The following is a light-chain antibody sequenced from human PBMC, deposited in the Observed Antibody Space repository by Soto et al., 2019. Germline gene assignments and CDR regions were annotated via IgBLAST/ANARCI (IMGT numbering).Light chain of an antibody. CDR3: QSYDSSLSGYV. CDR2: EVT. J-gene: IGLJ1*01. CDR1: SDVGDF. Sequence: QSALTQPPSASGSPGHSVTISCTGSDVGDFVSWYQQHPGKAPKLMIYEVTKRPSGVPDRFSGSKSGTSASLAIAGLQAEDEGDYYCQSYDSSLSGYVFGTGTKVTVL. V-gene: IGLV2-8*01.